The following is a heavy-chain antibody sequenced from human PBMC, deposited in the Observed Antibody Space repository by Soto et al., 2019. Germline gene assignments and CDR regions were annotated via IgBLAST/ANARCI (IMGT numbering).Heavy chain of an antibody. J-gene: IGHJ4*02. D-gene: IGHD3-22*01. Sequence: EVQLLESGGCLVQPGGSLRLSCAASVFTFSSYAMSWVRQAPGKGLEWFSAIRGSGGSTYYAASVTGRFTISMDNSKKTMYMTMNSLQAATTAVYYCEKYQRNPIIVVVITYVDYWGQGTLVTVSS. CDR2: IRGSGGST. CDR1: VFTFSSYA. V-gene: IGHV3-23*01. CDR3: EKYQRNPIIVVVITYVDY.